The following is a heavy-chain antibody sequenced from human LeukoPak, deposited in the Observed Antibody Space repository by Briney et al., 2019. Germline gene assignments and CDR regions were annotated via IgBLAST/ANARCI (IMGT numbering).Heavy chain of an antibody. J-gene: IGHJ5*02. Sequence: SETLSLTCTVSGGSISSGGYCWSWLRQHPGRGLEWIVYIYYSGSTYYSPSLKSRVTISVGTSKNQFSLKLSSVTAADTAVYYCARVIASQDSWFDPWGQGTLVTVSS. CDR2: IYYSGST. CDR3: ARVIASQDSWFDP. V-gene: IGHV4-31*03. D-gene: IGHD2-15*01. CDR1: GGSISSGGYC.